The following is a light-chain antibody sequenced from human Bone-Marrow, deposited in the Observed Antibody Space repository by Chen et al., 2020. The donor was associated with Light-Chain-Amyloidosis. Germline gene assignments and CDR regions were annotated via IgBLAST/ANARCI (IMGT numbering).Light chain of an antibody. J-gene: IGKJ3*01. CDR3: QQRSSWPIT. CDR2: DAS. CDR1: QSVRNY. Sequence: EIVLTQSPATLSLSPGVRATLSCRASQSVRNYLAWYQQKPGQAPRLLIYDASTRATGIRARFSGSGSGTDFTLTINSLEPEDFAVYYCQQRSSWPITFGPGTRVDIK. V-gene: IGKV3-11*01.